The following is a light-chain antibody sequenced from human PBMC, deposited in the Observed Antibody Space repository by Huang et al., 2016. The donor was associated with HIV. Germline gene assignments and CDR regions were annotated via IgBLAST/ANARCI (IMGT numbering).Light chain of an antibody. Sequence: DIQMTQSPSSLSASVGDRVTIACRASKSIGTYLNWYKKKPGKAPRLLIHVASSLHIGVLSRCSGSGSGTDFTLTISSLQPEDFATYYCQQSYSALGLTFGGGTKVEIK. CDR3: QQSYSALGLT. CDR1: KSIGTY. J-gene: IGKJ4*01. V-gene: IGKV1-39*01. CDR2: VAS.